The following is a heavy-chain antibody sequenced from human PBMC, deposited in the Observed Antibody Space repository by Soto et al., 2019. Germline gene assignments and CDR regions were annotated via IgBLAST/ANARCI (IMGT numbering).Heavy chain of an antibody. CDR2: IHTTDST. V-gene: IGHV4-4*07. J-gene: IGHJ3*01. CDR1: GGSISNYY. CDR3: ARGHGTV. Sequence: SETLSLTCTVSGGSISNYYWSWIRQPAGKGMEWVGRIHTTDSTNYNPSLKSRVTMSIDTSNNQFSLKLYSLTAADTAVYYCARGHGTVWGQGTLVTVSS. D-gene: IGHD1-26*01.